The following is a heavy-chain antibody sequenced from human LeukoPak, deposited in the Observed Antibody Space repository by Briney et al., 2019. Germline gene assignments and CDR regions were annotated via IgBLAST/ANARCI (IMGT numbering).Heavy chain of an antibody. J-gene: IGHJ4*02. D-gene: IGHD6-13*01. CDR1: GFTFRSYA. CDR2: IYSGGST. Sequence: KSGGSLRLSCAASGFTFRSYAMGWVRQAPGKGLEWVSVIYSGGSTYYADSVKGRFTISRDNSKNTLYLQMNSLRAEDTAVYYCARQIAAAVTLRLSTYYFDYWGQGTLVTVSS. V-gene: IGHV3-66*04. CDR3: ARQIAAAVTLRLSTYYFDY.